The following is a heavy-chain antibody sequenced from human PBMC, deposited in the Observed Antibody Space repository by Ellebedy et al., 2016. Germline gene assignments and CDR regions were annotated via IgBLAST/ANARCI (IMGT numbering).Heavy chain of an antibody. CDR2: INPSGGST. D-gene: IGHD3-3*01. Sequence: ASVKVSCKASGYTFTSYYMHWVRQAPGQGLEWMGIINPSGGSTSYAQKFQGRVTMTRDTSTSTVYMELSSLRSEDTAVYYCARDGGFWSGYSVVPLYYGMDVWGQGTTVTVSS. CDR1: GYTFTSYY. J-gene: IGHJ6*02. V-gene: IGHV1-46*01. CDR3: ARDGGFWSGYSVVPLYYGMDV.